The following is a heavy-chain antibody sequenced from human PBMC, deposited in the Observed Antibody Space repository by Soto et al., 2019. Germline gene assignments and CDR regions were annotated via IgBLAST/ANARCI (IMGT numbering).Heavy chain of an antibody. CDR3: ARRTTNNYAWFDP. CDR1: GGSLSNYY. D-gene: IGHD4-4*01. V-gene: IGHV4-59*01. CDR2: IYNSGST. Sequence: PPDTLSLTCTVSGGSLSNYYWSWIRQSPEKGLQWIGYIYNSGSTNYNPSLRGRVTISLDTSRNQFSLRLNSVTAADTAIYYCARRTTNNYAWFDPWGQGTLVTVSS. J-gene: IGHJ5*02.